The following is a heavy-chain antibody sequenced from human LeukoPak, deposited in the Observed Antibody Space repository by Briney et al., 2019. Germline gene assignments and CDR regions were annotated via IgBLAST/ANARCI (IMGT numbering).Heavy chain of an antibody. J-gene: IGHJ6*03. V-gene: IGHV3-7*01. D-gene: IGHD2-8*01. Sequence: GGSLRLSCAASGFTFSSYWMSWVRQAPGKGLEWVSNIKQDGSEKYYVDSVKGRFTISRDNAKNSLYLQMNSLRAEDTAVYYCAKDRCSNGIGCYYYYMDVWGKGTTVTISS. CDR3: AKDRCSNGIGCYYYYMDV. CDR1: GFTFSSYW. CDR2: IKQDGSEK.